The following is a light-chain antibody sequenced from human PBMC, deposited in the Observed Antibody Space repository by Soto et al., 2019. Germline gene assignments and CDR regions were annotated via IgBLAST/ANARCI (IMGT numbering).Light chain of an antibody. CDR1: SSDVGGYNY. V-gene: IGLV2-11*01. Sequence: QSALTQPRSVSGSPGQSVTISCTGTSSDVGGYNYVSWYQQHPGKAPKLLIYDVSKRPSGVPDRFSGSKSGNTASLTISGLHDEEEADYYCCSYAGSYTVVFGGGTKLTVL. CDR2: DVS. CDR3: CSYAGSYTVV. J-gene: IGLJ2*01.